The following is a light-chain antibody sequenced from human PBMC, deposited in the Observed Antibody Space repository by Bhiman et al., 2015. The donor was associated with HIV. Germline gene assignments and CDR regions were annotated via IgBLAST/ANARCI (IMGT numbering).Light chain of an antibody. V-gene: IGLV1-51*02. CDR2: ENT. J-gene: IGLJ3*02. Sequence: QSVLTQPPSVSAAPGQKVTISCSGSSSNIGNNYVSWYQQLPGTAPKLLIYENTKRPSGIPDRFSGSKSGTSATLGITGLQTGDEADYYCGTWDNSLSAWVFGGGTKVTVL. CDR1: SSNIGNNY. CDR3: GTWDNSLSAWV.